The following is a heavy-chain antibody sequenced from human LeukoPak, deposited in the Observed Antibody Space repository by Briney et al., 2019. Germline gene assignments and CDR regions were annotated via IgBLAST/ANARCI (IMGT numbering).Heavy chain of an antibody. CDR1: GFTFSNYW. Sequence: PGGSLRLSCAASGFTFSNYWMHWVRQAPGKGLVWVARINSDGSSTSYADSVKGRFSISRDNAKNTLYLQMNSLRVEDTAVYYCARSLSSPPFDYWGQGTLVTVSS. CDR2: INSDGSST. CDR3: ARSLSSPPFDY. J-gene: IGHJ4*02. V-gene: IGHV3-74*01. D-gene: IGHD6-13*01.